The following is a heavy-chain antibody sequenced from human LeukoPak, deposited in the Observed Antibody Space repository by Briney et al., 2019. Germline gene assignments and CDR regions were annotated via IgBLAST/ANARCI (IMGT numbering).Heavy chain of an antibody. V-gene: IGHV1-2*02. J-gene: IGHJ6*03. Sequence: ASVKVSCKASGYTFTGYYMHWVRQAPGQGLEWMGWINPNSGGTNYAQKFQGRVAMTRDTSISTAYMELSRLRSDDTAVYYCARDHSNDFWSGSGPLYYMDVWGKGTTVTVSS. D-gene: IGHD3-3*01. CDR2: INPNSGGT. CDR1: GYTFTGYY. CDR3: ARDHSNDFWSGSGPLYYMDV.